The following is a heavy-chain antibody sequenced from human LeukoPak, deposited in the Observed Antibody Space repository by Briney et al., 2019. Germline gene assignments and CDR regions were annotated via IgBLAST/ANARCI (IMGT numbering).Heavy chain of an antibody. Sequence: GGSLRLSCVASGFTFNTYSMNWVRQAPGKGLEWVSYIGSSSSIMYYADSVKGRFTISRDNAKNSLYLQMNSLRDEDTAVYYCARVLYYYVSGSYYPDALDIWGQGTMVTVSS. V-gene: IGHV3-48*02. J-gene: IGHJ3*02. CDR1: GFTFNTYS. CDR2: IGSSSSIM. D-gene: IGHD3-10*01. CDR3: ARVLYYYVSGSYYPDALDI.